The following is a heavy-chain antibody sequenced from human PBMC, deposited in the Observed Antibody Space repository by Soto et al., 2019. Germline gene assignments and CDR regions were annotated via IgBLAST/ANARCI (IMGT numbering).Heavy chain of an antibody. CDR2: ISGSGGST. J-gene: IGHJ4*02. CDR3: AKDFSWYITENDY. Sequence: GGSLRLSCAASGFTFSSYAMSWVRQAPGKGLEWVSAISGSGGSTHYADSVKGRFTISRDNSKNTLYLQMNSLRAEDTAVYYCAKDFSWYITENDYWGQGTLVTVSS. CDR1: GFTFSSYA. D-gene: IGHD1-20*01. V-gene: IGHV3-23*01.